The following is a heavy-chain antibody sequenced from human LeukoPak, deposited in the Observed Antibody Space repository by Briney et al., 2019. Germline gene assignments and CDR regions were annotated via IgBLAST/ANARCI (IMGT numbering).Heavy chain of an antibody. D-gene: IGHD5-18*01. CDR2: ISYDGSNK. V-gene: IGHV3-30-3*01. CDR3: ARDPDTAMAHFDY. CDR1: GFTFSSYA. Sequence: GGSLRLSCAASGFTFSSYAMHWVRQAPGKGLEWVAVISYDGSNKYYADSVKGRFTISRDNSKNTLYLQMNSLRAEDTAVYYCARDPDTAMAHFDYWGQGTLVTVSS. J-gene: IGHJ4*02.